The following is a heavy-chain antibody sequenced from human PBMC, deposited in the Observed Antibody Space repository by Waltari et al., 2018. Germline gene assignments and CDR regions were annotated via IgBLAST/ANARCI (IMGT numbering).Heavy chain of an antibody. V-gene: IGHV4-34*01. Sequence: QVQLHQSGAGLLRPSEPLSLTCAVDAGELNRYYLSWVSQPPGEGQEGTGEIHQAANTNYNPSLKSRGDISVDTRQKQFTLKLHSGAGSDAAIDDCARLEDCTGGNCYSGKHYAVDVGSPGTAVTVSS. CDR2: IHQAANT. CDR3: ARLEDCTGGNCYSGKHYAVDV. CDR1: AGELNRYY. D-gene: IGHD2-15*01. J-gene: IGHJ6*02.